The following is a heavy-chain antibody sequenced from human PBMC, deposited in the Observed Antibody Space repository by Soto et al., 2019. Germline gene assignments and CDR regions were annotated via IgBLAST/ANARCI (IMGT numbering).Heavy chain of an antibody. V-gene: IGHV4-39*01. J-gene: IGHJ4*02. CDR1: GGSISSSSYY. CDR3: ARIPIFGVVTYFDY. Sequence: QLQLQESGPGLVKPSETLSLTCTVSGGSISSSSYYWGWIRQPPGQGLEWIGSIYYSGSTYSNPPLKSRVTISVDTSRNQSSLKLSSVTAADTAVYYCARIPIFGVVTYFDYWGQGTLVTVSS. CDR2: IYYSGST. D-gene: IGHD3-3*01.